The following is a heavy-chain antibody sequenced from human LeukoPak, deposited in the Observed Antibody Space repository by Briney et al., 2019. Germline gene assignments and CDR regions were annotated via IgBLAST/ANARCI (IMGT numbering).Heavy chain of an antibody. D-gene: IGHD3-22*01. J-gene: IGHJ4*02. V-gene: IGHV3-23*01. Sequence: TGGSLRLSCAASGFTFSSFATSWVRQAPGKGLEWVSGISASGGSTYYADSVKGRFTISRDNSKNTLYLQMTSLRAEDTAVYYCAKDQVWIVVGSFDYWGQGTLVTVSS. CDR3: AKDQVWIVVGSFDY. CDR1: GFTFSSFA. CDR2: ISASGGST.